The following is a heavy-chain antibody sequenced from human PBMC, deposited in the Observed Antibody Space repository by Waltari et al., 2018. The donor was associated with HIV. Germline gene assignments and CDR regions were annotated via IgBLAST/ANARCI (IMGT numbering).Heavy chain of an antibody. CDR3: ARGSRYCSGGSCYPYYYYYGMDV. D-gene: IGHD2-15*01. CDR2: INPGGGST. J-gene: IGHJ6*02. CDR1: GYTFTSYY. Sequence: QVQLVQSGAEVKKPGASVKVSCKASGYTFTSYYMHWVRQAPGQGLEWMGIINPGGGSTSYAQKFQGRVTMTRDTSTSTVYMELSSLRSEDTAVYYCARGSRYCSGGSCYPYYYYYGMDVWGQGTTVTVSS. V-gene: IGHV1-46*03.